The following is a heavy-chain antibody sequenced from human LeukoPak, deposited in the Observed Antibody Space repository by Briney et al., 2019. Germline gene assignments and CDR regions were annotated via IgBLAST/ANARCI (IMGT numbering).Heavy chain of an antibody. D-gene: IGHD6-13*01. J-gene: IGHJ4*02. V-gene: IGHV3-33*01. CDR2: IWYDGSNK. CDR3: ARAAAGSWPSDY. Sequence: GRSLRLSCAASGFTFSSYGMHWVRQPPGKGPEWVAVIWYDGSNKYYADSVKGRFTISRDNSKNTLYLQMNSLRAEDTAVYHCARAAAGSWPSDYWGQGTLVTVSS. CDR1: GFTFSSYG.